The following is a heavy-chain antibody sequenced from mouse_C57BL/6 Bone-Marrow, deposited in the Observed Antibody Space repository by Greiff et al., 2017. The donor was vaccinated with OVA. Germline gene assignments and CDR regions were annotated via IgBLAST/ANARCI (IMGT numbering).Heavy chain of an antibody. Sequence: EVKLMESGGGLVQPGGSLKLSCAASGFTFSDYGMAWVRQAPRKGPEWVAFISNLAYSIYYADTVTGRFTISRENAKNTLYLEMSRLRAEDTAMYYCARWRGGFAYWGQGTLVTVSA. J-gene: IGHJ3*01. CDR1: GFTFSDYG. V-gene: IGHV5-15*01. CDR2: ISNLAYSI. CDR3: ARWRGGFAY.